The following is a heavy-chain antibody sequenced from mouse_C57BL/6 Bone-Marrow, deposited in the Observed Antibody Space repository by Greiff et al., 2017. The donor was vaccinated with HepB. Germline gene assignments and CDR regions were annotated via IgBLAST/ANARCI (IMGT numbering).Heavy chain of an antibody. CDR1: GYTFTNYW. J-gene: IGHJ4*01. D-gene: IGHD2-12*01. CDR2: IYPGGGYT. Sequence: QVQLQQSGAELVRPGTSVKMSCKASGYTFTNYWIGWAKQRPGHGLEWIGDIYPGGGYTNYNEKFKGKATLTADKSSSTAYMQFSSLTSEDSAIYYCARRVVTIPFYYAMDYWGQGTSVTVSS. CDR3: ARRVVTIPFYYAMDY. V-gene: IGHV1-63*01.